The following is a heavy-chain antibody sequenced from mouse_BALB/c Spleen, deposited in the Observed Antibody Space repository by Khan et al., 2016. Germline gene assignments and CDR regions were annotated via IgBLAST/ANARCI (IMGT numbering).Heavy chain of an antibody. CDR1: GYSITSDYA. Sequence: EVKLLESGPGLVKPSQSLSLTCTVTGYSITSDYAWNWIRQFPGNKLEWMGYIRYSGSTSYNPSLKSRISITRDTSKNQFFLQLNSVTTEDTATYYCSSRNWDVDFWGQGTTLTVSS. D-gene: IGHD4-1*02. J-gene: IGHJ2*01. V-gene: IGHV3-2*02. CDR3: SSRNWDVDF. CDR2: IRYSGST.